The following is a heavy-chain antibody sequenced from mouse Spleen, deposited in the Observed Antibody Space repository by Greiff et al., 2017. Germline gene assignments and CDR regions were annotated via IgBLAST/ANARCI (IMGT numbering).Heavy chain of an antibody. CDR3: APYYDYYWYFDV. Sequence: VQLQQPGAELVMPGASVKLSCKASGYTFTSYWMHWVQQRPGQGLEWIGRIDPYDSETHYNQKFKDKAILTVDKSSTTAYMQLSSLTSEDSAVYCCAPYYDYYWYFDVWGAGTTVTVSS. V-gene: IGHV1-69*01. J-gene: IGHJ1*01. CDR1: GYTFTSYW. CDR2: IDPYDSET. D-gene: IGHD2-4*01.